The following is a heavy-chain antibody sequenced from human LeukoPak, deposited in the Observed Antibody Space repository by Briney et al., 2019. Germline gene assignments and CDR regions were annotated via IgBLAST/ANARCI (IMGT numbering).Heavy chain of an antibody. CDR3: ARQRGLSE. CDR1: GFTFSNSW. CDR2: IVEDGSEK. D-gene: IGHD3-10*01. J-gene: IGHJ4*02. V-gene: IGHV3-7*01. Sequence: PGGSLRLSCAASGFTFSNSWMSWVRQVPGKGLEWVASIVEDGSEKYYVDSVKGRFTIFRDNAKNSLFLQMDSLRVEDTALYYCARQRGLSEWGQGTLVTVSS.